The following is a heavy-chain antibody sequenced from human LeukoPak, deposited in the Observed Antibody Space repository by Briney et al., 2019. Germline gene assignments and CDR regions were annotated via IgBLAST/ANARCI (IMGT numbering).Heavy chain of an antibody. V-gene: IGHV5-51*01. Sequence: GESLQISCKASGHSFTNYWIGWGRRMPGKGLGGWGTINPGDSDTRYSPSFQGQVTISTDKSINTAYLQWSSLKASDTAMYYCARLDYYGSGRIDYWGQGTLVTVSS. CDR2: INPGDSDT. D-gene: IGHD3-10*01. J-gene: IGHJ4*02. CDR1: GHSFTNYW. CDR3: ARLDYYGSGRIDY.